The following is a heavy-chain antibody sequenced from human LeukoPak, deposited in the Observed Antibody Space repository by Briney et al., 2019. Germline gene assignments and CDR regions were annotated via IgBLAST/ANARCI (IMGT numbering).Heavy chain of an antibody. J-gene: IGHJ3*01. D-gene: IGHD1-26*01. Sequence: GGSLRLSCAASGFTFSSYAMSWVRQAPGKGLEWVSAISGSGGSTYYADSVKGRFTISRDNSKNTLYLQMNGLRVEDTAIYYCAREFTVGPTQTDAFDVWGQGTMVTVSS. CDR1: GFTFSSYA. CDR2: ISGSGGST. V-gene: IGHV3-23*01. CDR3: AREFTVGPTQTDAFDV.